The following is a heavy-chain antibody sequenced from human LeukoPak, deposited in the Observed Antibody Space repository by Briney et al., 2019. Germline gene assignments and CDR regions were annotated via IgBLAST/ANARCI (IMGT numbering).Heavy chain of an antibody. V-gene: IGHV3-11*01. CDR3: ARDGHYDILTGYFQD. CDR2: ITNSGTTI. Sequence: GGSLRLSCAASGFTFTDYYMSWIRQAPGKGLEWVSYITNSGTTIYYADSVKGRFTISRDNAKNSLYLQMNSLRAEDTAVYYCARDGHYDILTGYFQDWGQGTLVTVSS. J-gene: IGHJ1*01. CDR1: GFTFTDYY. D-gene: IGHD3-9*01.